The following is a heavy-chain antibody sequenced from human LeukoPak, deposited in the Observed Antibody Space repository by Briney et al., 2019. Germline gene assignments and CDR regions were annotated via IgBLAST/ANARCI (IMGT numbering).Heavy chain of an antibody. D-gene: IGHD3-10*01. CDR3: AREQIYYYGSGSYIDY. J-gene: IGHJ4*02. CDR2: IKQDGSEK. CDR1: GFTFSSYW. Sequence: GGSLRLSCAASGFTFSSYWMSWVRQAPGKGLEWVANIKQDGSEKYYVDSVKGRFTISRDNAKNSLYLQMNSLRAEDTAVYYCAREQIYYYGSGSYIDYWGQGTLVTVSS. V-gene: IGHV3-7*01.